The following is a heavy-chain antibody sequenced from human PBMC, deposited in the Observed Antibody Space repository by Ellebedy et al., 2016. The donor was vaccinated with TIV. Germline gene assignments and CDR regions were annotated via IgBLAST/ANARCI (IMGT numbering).Heavy chain of an antibody. CDR2: IYYGGST. D-gene: IGHD3-9*01. V-gene: IGHV4-59*01. J-gene: IGHJ5*02. CDR3: ARTPSYDILTGYSNWFDP. Sequence: MPSETLSLTCTVSGGSISSYYWSWIRQPPGKGLEWIGYIYYGGSTNYNPSLKSRVTISVDTSKNQFSLKLSSVTAADTAVYYCARTPSYDILTGYSNWFDPWGQGTLVTVSS. CDR1: GGSISSYY.